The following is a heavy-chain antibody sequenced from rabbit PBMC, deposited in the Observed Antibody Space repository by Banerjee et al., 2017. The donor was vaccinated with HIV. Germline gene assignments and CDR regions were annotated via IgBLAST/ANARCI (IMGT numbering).Heavy chain of an antibody. CDR2: INVDSTGIT. CDR3: ARNGGYGNYGDGYFKL. CDR1: GFDFSSYYL. V-gene: IGHV1S45*01. J-gene: IGHJ4*01. D-gene: IGHD2-1*01. Sequence: QEQLKETGGGLVQPGGSLTLSCKASGFDFSSYYLRWVRQAPGKGLEWIGYINVDSTGITYYASWAKGRFTISKTSSTTVTLQMTSLTAADTATYFCARNGGYGNYGDGYFKLWGPGTLVTVS.